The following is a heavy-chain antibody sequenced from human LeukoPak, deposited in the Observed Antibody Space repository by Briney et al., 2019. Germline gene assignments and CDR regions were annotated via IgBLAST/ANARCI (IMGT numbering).Heavy chain of an antibody. Sequence: AGGSLRLSCAASGFTFSSYSMNWVRQAPGKGLEWVSSISSSSSYIYYADSVKGRFTISRDNAKNSLCLQMNSLRAEDTAVYYCARGPRNADWYFDLWGRGTLVTVSS. CDR1: GFTFSSYS. CDR2: ISSSSSYI. V-gene: IGHV3-21*01. D-gene: IGHD1-14*01. J-gene: IGHJ2*01. CDR3: ARGPRNADWYFDL.